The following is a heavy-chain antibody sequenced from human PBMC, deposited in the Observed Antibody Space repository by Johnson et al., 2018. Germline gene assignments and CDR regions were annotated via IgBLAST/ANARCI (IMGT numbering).Heavy chain of an antibody. V-gene: IGHV1-8*01. D-gene: IGHD1-26*01. CDR1: GYTFTSYD. CDR2: MNPNSGNT. CDR3: ARGLGGSYYYYMDV. J-gene: IGHJ6*03. Sequence: QVQLVQSGAEVKKXGASXKVXCKASGYTFTSYDINWVRQATGPGLEWMGWMNPNSGNTGYAQKFQGRVTMTRNTSISTAYMELSSLRSEDTAVYYCARGLGGSYYYYMDVWGKGTTVTVSS.